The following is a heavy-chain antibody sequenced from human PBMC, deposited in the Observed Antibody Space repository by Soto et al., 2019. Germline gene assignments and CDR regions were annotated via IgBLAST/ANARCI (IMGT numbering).Heavy chain of an antibody. V-gene: IGHV3-23*01. CDR2: ISGSGGST. Sequence: EVQLLESGGGLVQPGGSLRLSCAASGLTFSNYAMSWVRQAPGKGLEWVSAISGSGGSTYYADSVKGRFTISRDNSKNTLYLQMNSLRAEDTAVYYCANPPRPEANYYGMDVWGQGTTVTVSS. J-gene: IGHJ6*02. CDR1: GLTFSNYA. CDR3: ANPPRPEANYYGMDV.